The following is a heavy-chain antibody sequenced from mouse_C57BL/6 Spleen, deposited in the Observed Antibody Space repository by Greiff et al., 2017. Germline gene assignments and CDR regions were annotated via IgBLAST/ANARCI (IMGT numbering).Heavy chain of an antibody. D-gene: IGHD3-2*02. CDR3: ARRSQASYYFDY. J-gene: IGHJ2*01. V-gene: IGHV1-54*01. CDR1: GYAFTNYL. CDR2: INPGSGGT. Sequence: QVQLPQSGAELVRPGTSVKVSCKASGYAFTNYLIEWVKQRPGQGLEWIGVINPGSGGTNYNEKFKGKATLTADKSSSTAYMQLSSLTSEDSAVYFCARRSQASYYFDYWGQGTTLTVSS.